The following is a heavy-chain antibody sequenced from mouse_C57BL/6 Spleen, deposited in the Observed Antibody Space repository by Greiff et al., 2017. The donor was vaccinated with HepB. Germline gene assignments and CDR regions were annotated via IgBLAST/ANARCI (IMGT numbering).Heavy chain of an antibody. V-gene: IGHV1-15*01. CDR2: IDPETGGT. J-gene: IGHJ1*03. CDR1: GYTFTDYE. D-gene: IGHD1-1*01. Sequence: LVESGAELVRPGASVTLSCKASGYTFTDYEMHWVKQTPVHGLEWIGAIDPETGGTAYNQKFKGKAILTADKSSSTAYMELRSLTSEDSAVYYCTRASLRTGYFDVWGTGTTVTVSS. CDR3: TRASLRTGYFDV.